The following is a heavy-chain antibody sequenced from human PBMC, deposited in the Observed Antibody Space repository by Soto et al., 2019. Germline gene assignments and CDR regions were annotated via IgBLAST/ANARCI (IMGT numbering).Heavy chain of an antibody. J-gene: IGHJ4*01. CDR2: SRDKPNGYST. V-gene: IGHV3-72*01. CDR3: VRAAYFSDCSGYSRCFDY. CDR1: GFTLNDHY. D-gene: IGHD3-22*01. Sequence: GSLRLSCAASGFTLNDHYIDWVRQAPGKGLEWVGRSRDKPNGYSTHDAASLKGRFTTSRDDSKNSLYLQMNSLKTEDTAVYYCVRAAYFSDCSGYSRCFDYWGQGTMVTVSS.